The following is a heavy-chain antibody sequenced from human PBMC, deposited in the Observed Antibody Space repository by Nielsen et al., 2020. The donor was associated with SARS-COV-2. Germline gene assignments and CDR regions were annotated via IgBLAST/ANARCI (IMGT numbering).Heavy chain of an antibody. J-gene: IGHJ6*02. CDR3: ARNKGYGGTSGSRYAMDV. CDR2: VSGSGAGT. CDR1: GFTFSNAW. V-gene: IGHV3-23*01. Sequence: GESLKISCAASGFTFSNAWMSWVRQAPGKGLEWVSGVSGSGAGTFYLDSVKGRFTVSRDNSKNTLYLQLNSLRAEDTATYYCARNKGYGGTSGSRYAMDVWGQGTTVLVSS. D-gene: IGHD5-12*01.